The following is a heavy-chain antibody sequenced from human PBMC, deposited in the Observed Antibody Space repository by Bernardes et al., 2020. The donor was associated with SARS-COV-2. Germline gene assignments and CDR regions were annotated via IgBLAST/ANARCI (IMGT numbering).Heavy chain of an antibody. Sequence: SETLSLTCTVSGGSISGYYWSWIRQPPGKGLEWIGYIYYSGSTKYNPSLRSRVTISVDTSKNQFSLKLNSVTAADTAVYYCVRHVDGGYGTFDYWGQGTLVTVSS. V-gene: IGHV4-59*01. J-gene: IGHJ4*02. CDR1: GGSISGYY. CDR2: IYYSGST. D-gene: IGHD1-26*01. CDR3: VRHVDGGYGTFDY.